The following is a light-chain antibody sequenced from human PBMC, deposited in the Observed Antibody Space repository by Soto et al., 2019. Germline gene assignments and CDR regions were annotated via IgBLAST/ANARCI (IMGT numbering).Light chain of an antibody. CDR3: QQYNNSPSWT. CDR2: GAS. V-gene: IGKV3-15*01. J-gene: IGKJ1*01. Sequence: EIVMTQSPATLSVSPGERATLSCRASQSVSSNFAWYQQKPGQAPRLLIYGASTRATGIPARFSGSGSGTELTLTISSLPSEDFAVYYCQQYNNSPSWTLGQGEQVESK. CDR1: QSVSSN.